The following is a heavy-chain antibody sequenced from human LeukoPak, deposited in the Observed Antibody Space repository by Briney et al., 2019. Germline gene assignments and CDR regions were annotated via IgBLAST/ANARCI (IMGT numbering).Heavy chain of an antibody. CDR1: GGSIDSYY. J-gene: IGHJ3*02. D-gene: IGHD6-19*01. Sequence: SETLSLTCTVSGGSIDSYYWSWIRQPPMKGLEWIGYISYSGSTKYNPSLNSRVTISVDTSKNQFSLNLSSVTAVDTALYYCARAKGTGWADGFDIWGQGAMVIVSS. CDR3: ARAKGTGWADGFDI. V-gene: IGHV4-59*13. CDR2: ISYSGST.